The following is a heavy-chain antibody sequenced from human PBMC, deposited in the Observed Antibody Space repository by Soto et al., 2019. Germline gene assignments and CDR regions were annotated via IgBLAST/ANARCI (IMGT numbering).Heavy chain of an antibody. J-gene: IGHJ4*02. Sequence: EASVKVSCKASGGTFSSYAISWVRQAPGQGLEWMGGIIPIFGTANYAQKFQGRVTITADESTSTAYMELSSLRSEDTAVYYCARDVIAAAGTAGWGQGTLVTVSS. D-gene: IGHD6-13*01. CDR3: ARDVIAAAGTAG. CDR2: IIPIFGTA. V-gene: IGHV1-69*13. CDR1: GGTFSSYA.